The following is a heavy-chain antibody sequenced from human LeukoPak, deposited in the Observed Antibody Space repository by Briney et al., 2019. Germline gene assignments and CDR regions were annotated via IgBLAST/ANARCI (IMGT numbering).Heavy chain of an antibody. CDR1: GYSFTTYW. Sequence: GESLKISCEGSGYSFTTYWIGWVRQMPGKGLEWMEIIYPGDSDTRYSPSFQGQVTISADKSINTAYLQWSSLKASDTAMYYCARARHNSGYRSFDSWGQGTLVTVSS. V-gene: IGHV5-51*01. J-gene: IGHJ4*02. CDR3: ARARHNSGYRSFDS. CDR2: IYPGDSDT. D-gene: IGHD5-18*01.